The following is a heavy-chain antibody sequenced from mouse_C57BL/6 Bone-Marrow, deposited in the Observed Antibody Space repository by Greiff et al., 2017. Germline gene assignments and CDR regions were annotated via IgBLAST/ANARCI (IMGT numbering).Heavy chain of an antibody. Sequence: QVHVKQPGAELVRPGTSVKLSCKASGYTFTSYWMHWVKQRPGQGLEWIGVIDPSDSYTNYNQKFKGKATLTVDTSSSTAYMQLSSLTSEDSAVYYCARGDFHFDYWGQGTTLTVSS. CDR3: ARGDFHFDY. J-gene: IGHJ2*01. CDR2: IDPSDSYT. V-gene: IGHV1-59*01. CDR1: GYTFTSYW.